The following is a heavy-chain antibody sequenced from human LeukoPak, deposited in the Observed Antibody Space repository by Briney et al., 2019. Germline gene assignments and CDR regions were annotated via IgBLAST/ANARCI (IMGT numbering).Heavy chain of an antibody. CDR1: GFTFSSNA. D-gene: IGHD3-22*01. V-gene: IGHV3-30*14. Sequence: SGGSLRLSCAASGFTFSSNAMHWVRQAPGKGLEWVAVISYDGSNKYYADSVKGRFTISGDNSKNTLYLQMNSLRAEDTAVYYCARDGFSSGYPYDAFDIWGQGTMVTVSS. CDR2: ISYDGSNK. CDR3: ARDGFSSGYPYDAFDI. J-gene: IGHJ3*02.